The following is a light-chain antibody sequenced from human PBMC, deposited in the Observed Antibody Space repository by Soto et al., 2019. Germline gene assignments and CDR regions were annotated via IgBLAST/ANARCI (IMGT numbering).Light chain of an antibody. V-gene: IGKV3-15*01. Sequence: EIVMTQSPGTLSVSPGERATLSCRASQSVSGNLAWYQQRPGQAPRLPIYGASTRVAGIPARFSASGSGTEFTLTISSLQSEDFAIYYCQQYNDWLGAFGQGTKVEIK. J-gene: IGKJ1*01. CDR2: GAS. CDR3: QQYNDWLGA. CDR1: QSVSGN.